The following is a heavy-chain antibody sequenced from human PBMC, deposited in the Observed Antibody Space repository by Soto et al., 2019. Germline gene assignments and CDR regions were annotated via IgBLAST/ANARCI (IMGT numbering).Heavy chain of an antibody. CDR3: AKGIPGYCGGATCYSGWFDP. J-gene: IGHJ5*02. CDR1: GGTFSSYT. Sequence: SVKVSCKASGGTFSSYTISWVRQAPGQGLEWMGRIIPILGIANYAQKFQGRVTITADKSTSTAYMELSSLRSEDTAVYYCAKGIPGYCGGATCYSGWFDPWGQGTLVTVSS. D-gene: IGHD2-15*01. V-gene: IGHV1-69*02. CDR2: IIPILGIA.